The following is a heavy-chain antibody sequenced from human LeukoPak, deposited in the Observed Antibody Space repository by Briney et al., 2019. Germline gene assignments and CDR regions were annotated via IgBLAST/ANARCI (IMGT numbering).Heavy chain of an antibody. CDR3: ARDIGGSGSYFVFDY. V-gene: IGHV3-21*01. CDR2: ISSSSSYI. J-gene: IGHJ4*02. D-gene: IGHD3-10*01. CDR1: GFTFSSYS. Sequence: GGSLRLSCAASGFTFSSYSMNWVRQAPGKGLEWVSSISSSSSYIYYADSVKGRFTISRDNAKNSLYLQINSLRAEDTAVYYCARDIGGSGSYFVFDYWGQGTLVTVSS.